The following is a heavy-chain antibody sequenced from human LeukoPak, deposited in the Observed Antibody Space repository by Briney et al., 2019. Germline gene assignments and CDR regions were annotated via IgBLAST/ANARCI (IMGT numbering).Heavy chain of an antibody. CDR1: GFTFSTYA. D-gene: IGHD4/OR15-4a*01. Sequence: QAGGSLRLSCAASGFTFSTYAMHWVRQAPGKGLEWVAVISYDGSNKYDADSAKGRFTISRDNSKNTLYLQMNSLRAEDTAVYYCARVHGAYPFDYWGQGTLVTVSS. CDR3: ARVHGAYPFDY. J-gene: IGHJ4*02. V-gene: IGHV3-30*04. CDR2: ISYDGSNK.